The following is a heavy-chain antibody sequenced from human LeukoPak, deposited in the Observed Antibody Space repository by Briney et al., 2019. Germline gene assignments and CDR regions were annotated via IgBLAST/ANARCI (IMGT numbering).Heavy chain of an antibody. V-gene: IGHV4-4*07. J-gene: IGHJ3*02. CDR3: ATGDNCSSTSCAANDAFDI. Sequence: SETLSLTCTVSGGSISSYYWSWIRQPAGKGLEWIGRIYTSGGTNYNPSLKSRVTMSVDTSKNQFSLKLSSVTAADTAVYYCATGDNCSSTSCAANDAFDIWGQGTMVTVSS. D-gene: IGHD2-2*01. CDR1: GGSISSYY. CDR2: IYTSGGT.